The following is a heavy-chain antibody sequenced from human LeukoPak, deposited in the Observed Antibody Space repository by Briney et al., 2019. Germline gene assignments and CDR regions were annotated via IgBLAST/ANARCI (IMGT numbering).Heavy chain of an antibody. V-gene: IGHV3-30*02. CDR1: GFTFSSYG. Sequence: PGGSLRLSCAASGFTFSSYGMHWVRQAPGKGLEWVALIRYDGSNKFYADSVKGRFTISRDNSKNTLYLQMNSLRAENTAVYYCAKDLDYYGSGSYTFDYWGQGTLVTVSS. CDR3: AKDLDYYGSGSYTFDY. J-gene: IGHJ4*02. CDR2: IRYDGSNK. D-gene: IGHD3-10*01.